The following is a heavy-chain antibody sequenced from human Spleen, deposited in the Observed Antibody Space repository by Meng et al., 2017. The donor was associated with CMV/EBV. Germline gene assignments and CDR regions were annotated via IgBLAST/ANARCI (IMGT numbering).Heavy chain of an antibody. CDR3: ARDRGDPFDP. CDR1: GFTVSSNY. V-gene: IGHV3-66*01. Sequence: GRLGESGGGVGQPGGSLRLSCAASGFTVSSNYMSWVRQAPGKGLEWVSVIYSGGSTYYADSVKGRFTISRDNSKNTLYLQMNSLRAEDTAVYYCARDRGDPFDPWGQGTLVTVLL. J-gene: IGHJ5*02. CDR2: IYSGGST. D-gene: IGHD3-10*01.